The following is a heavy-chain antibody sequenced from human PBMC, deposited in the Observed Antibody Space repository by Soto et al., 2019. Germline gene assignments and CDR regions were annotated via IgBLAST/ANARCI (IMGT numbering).Heavy chain of an antibody. Sequence: LSLTCTVSGGSISSGGYYWSWIRQHPGKGLEWIGYIYYSGSTYYNPSLKSRVTISVDTSKNQFSLKLSSVTAADTAVYYCARVGYYDFWSGYYRSQHDAFDIWGQGTMVT. J-gene: IGHJ3*02. D-gene: IGHD3-3*01. CDR2: IYYSGST. CDR3: ARVGYYDFWSGYYRSQHDAFDI. CDR1: GGSISSGGYY. V-gene: IGHV4-31*03.